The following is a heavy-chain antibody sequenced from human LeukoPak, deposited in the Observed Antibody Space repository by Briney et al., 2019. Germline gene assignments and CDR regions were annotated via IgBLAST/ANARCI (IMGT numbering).Heavy chain of an antibody. CDR1: GGSISNYY. CDR3: ARDPGIMITFGGVNYGMDV. Sequence: PSETLSLTCTVSGGSISNYYWSWIRQPPEKGLEWLGYIYYSGSTNYNPSLKSRVTISVDTSKNQFSLKLSSVTAADTAVYYCARDPGIMITFGGVNYGMDVWGQGTTVTVSS. CDR2: IYYSGST. V-gene: IGHV4-59*01. J-gene: IGHJ6*02. D-gene: IGHD3-16*01.